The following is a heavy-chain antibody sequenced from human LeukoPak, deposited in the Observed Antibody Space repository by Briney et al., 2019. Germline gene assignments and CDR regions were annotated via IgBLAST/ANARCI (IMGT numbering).Heavy chain of an antibody. D-gene: IGHD4-23*01. CDR3: AREDSGNSDDSLDI. J-gene: IGHJ3*02. CDR2: IYFDGST. V-gene: IGHV4-39*07. CDR1: GGSIDTYNYY. Sequence: SETLSLTCTISGGSIDTYNYYWGWIRQPPGKGLEWIGSIYFDGSTYYNPSLKSRVTISLHTSNNQFSLKLRSVTTADTAVYYCAREDSGNSDDSLDIWGQGTMVTVSS.